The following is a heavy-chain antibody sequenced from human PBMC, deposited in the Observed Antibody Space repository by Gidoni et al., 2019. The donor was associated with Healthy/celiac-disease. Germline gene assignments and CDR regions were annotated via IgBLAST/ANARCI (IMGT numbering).Heavy chain of an antibody. CDR2: ISAYNGNT. V-gene: IGHV1-18*01. CDR3: ARGGRIAAAGGVLYY. CDR1: GSTFPSYG. D-gene: IGHD6-13*01. J-gene: IGHJ4*02. Sequence: QVQLVQSGAVVKTPGASVKVSCKASGSTFPSYGISWVRQAPGQGLEWMGWISAYNGNTNYAQKVQGRVTMTTDTSTSTAYMELRRLRSDDTAVYYCARGGRIAAAGGVLYYWGQGTLVTVSS.